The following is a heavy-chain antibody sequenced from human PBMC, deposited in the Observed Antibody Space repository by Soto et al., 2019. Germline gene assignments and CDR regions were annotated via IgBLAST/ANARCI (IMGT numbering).Heavy chain of an antibody. CDR3: ARDRIAGSKYYYGMDV. Sequence: QVQLVQSVAEVKKPGSSVRVSCKASGGTFSSYAISWVRQAPGQGLEWMGGIIPIFGTENYAQKFQGRVTITADESTSTAYMELSSLRSEDTAVYYCARDRIAGSKYYYGMDVWGQGTTVTVSS. CDR1: GGTFSSYA. V-gene: IGHV1-69*01. D-gene: IGHD6-13*01. CDR2: IIPIFGTE. J-gene: IGHJ6*02.